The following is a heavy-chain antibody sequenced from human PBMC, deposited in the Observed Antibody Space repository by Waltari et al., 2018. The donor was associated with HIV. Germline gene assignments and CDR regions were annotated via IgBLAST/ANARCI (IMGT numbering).Heavy chain of an antibody. D-gene: IGHD2-15*01. CDR3: VTLYNESPLYSNF. CDR1: GYALSDLS. V-gene: IGHV1-24*01. J-gene: IGHJ1*01. CDR2: FDPKNGKP. Sequence: QLIQSTTALKRPGAAVTISSQVSGYALSDLSMQWERQGRGQRLEWMGGFDPKNGKPVYSQRFWGRVSLAEDTSEDTAFLELNRLTSDDTAVYYCVTLYNESPLYSNFWGQGTLVTV.